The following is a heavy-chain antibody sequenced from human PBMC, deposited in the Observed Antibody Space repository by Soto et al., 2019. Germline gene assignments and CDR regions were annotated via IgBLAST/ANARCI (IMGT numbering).Heavy chain of an antibody. D-gene: IGHD3-22*01. CDR2: ISSSSSTI. CDR1: GFTFSSYS. Sequence: GESLKISCAASGFTFSSYSMNWVRQAPGKGLEWVSYISSSSSTIYYADSVKGRFTISRDNAKNSLYLQMNSLRDEDTAVYYCARDKVYYDSSGFDYWGQGTLVTVSS. V-gene: IGHV3-48*02. CDR3: ARDKVYYDSSGFDY. J-gene: IGHJ4*02.